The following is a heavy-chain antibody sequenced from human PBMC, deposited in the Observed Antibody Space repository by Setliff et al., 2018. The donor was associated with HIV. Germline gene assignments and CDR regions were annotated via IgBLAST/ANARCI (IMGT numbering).Heavy chain of an antibody. Sequence: PGGSLRLSCAASGFNFRNAWMTWVRQAPGQGLQWVGRIQSKSDGGATDHAAPVRGRFTLSRDDSKNTLYLQMNSLKTDDTAVYYCARVDSSGFGAYYYYYYMDVWGKGTTVTVSS. CDR1: GFNFRNAW. CDR2: IQSKSDGGAT. V-gene: IGHV3-15*01. D-gene: IGHD3-22*01. CDR3: ARVDSSGFGAYYYYYYMDV. J-gene: IGHJ6*03.